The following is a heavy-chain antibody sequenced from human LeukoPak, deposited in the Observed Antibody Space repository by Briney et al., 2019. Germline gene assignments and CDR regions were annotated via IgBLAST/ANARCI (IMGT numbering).Heavy chain of an antibody. CDR2: IRYDGSNK. V-gene: IGHV3-30*02. CDR3: AKDASYSLYYMDV. J-gene: IGHJ6*03. D-gene: IGHD4-11*01. Sequence: PGGSLRLSCTASGFTFSSYSIYWVRQAPGKGLEWVAFIRYDGSNKYYADSVKGRFTISRDNSKNTLYLQMNSLRAEDTAVYYCAKDASYSLYYMDVWGKGTTVTVSS. CDR1: GFTFSSYS.